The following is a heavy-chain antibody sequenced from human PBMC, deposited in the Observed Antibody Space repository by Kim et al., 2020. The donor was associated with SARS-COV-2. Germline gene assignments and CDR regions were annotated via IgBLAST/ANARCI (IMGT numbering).Heavy chain of an antibody. D-gene: IGHD1-26*01. V-gene: IGHV1-24*01. CDR3: TTARSYGGNADWFDP. J-gene: IGHJ5*02. Sequence: AQKLQGRATMSEDTSTDPAYMELSSLRSEDTAVYYCTTARSYGGNADWFDPWGQGTLVTVSS.